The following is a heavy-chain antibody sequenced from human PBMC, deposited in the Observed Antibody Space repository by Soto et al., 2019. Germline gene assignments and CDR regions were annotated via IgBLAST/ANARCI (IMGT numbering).Heavy chain of an antibody. Sequence: SQTLSLTCAVYGGSFSGYYWSWIRKPPGKGLEWIGEINHSGSTNYNPSLKSRVTISVDTSKNQFSLKLSSVTAADTAVYYCARGPLRFLEWLLRARDWFDPWGQGTLVTVSS. CDR1: GGSFSGYY. CDR3: ARGPLRFLEWLLRARDWFDP. V-gene: IGHV4-34*01. D-gene: IGHD3-3*01. CDR2: INHSGST. J-gene: IGHJ5*02.